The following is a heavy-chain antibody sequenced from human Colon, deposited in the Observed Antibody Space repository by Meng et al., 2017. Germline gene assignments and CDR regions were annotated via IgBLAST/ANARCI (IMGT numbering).Heavy chain of an antibody. CDR2: INPDGSEK. CDR1: GFTFSSSW. D-gene: IGHD2/OR15-2a*01. CDR3: ARDPLFSAFDI. V-gene: IGHV3-7*01. J-gene: IGHJ3*02. Sequence: GGSLRLSCAASGFTFSSSWMAWVRQTPGKGLEWVANINPDGSEKNYVDSVKGRFTVSRDNAETSLYLQMTSLRVEDTAIYYCARDPLFSAFDIWGQGTMVTFSS.